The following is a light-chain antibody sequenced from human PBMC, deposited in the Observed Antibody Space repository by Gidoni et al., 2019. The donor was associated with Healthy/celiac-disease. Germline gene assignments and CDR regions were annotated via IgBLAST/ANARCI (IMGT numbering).Light chain of an antibody. V-gene: IGKV1-5*03. CDR3: QQYNGYPET. Sequence: DIQMTQSPSTLSASVGDRVTITCRASQSISSWLAWYQQKPGKAPKLLIYKASSLESGVPSRFSGSGSGTEFTLTISSLQPDDFATYYCQQYNGYPETFGQGTKLEIK. CDR1: QSISSW. J-gene: IGKJ2*01. CDR2: KAS.